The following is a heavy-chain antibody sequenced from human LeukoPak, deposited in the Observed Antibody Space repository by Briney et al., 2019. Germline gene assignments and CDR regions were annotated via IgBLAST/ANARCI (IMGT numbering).Heavy chain of an antibody. D-gene: IGHD3-10*01. CDR3: ARDRIYRGSGSCLDY. V-gene: IGHV3-21*01. CDR1: GFTFSSYS. CDR2: ISSSSSYI. Sequence: GGSLRLSCAASGFTFSSYSMNWVRQAPGKGLEWVSSISSSSSYIYYADSVKGRFTISRDNAKNSLYLQMDSLRAEDTAVYYCARDRIYRGSGSCLDYWGQGALVTVSS. J-gene: IGHJ4*02.